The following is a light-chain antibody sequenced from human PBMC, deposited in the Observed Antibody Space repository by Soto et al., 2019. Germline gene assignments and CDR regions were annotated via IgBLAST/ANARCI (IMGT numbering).Light chain of an antibody. Sequence: DIQMTQSPSILSASVGDRVTITCRASQSISSWLAWYQQKPGKAPKLLIYDASTLESGVPSRFSGSGSGTEFTLTISSLQPDDFATYYCQQYDSYSRTFGQGTKVEIK. V-gene: IGKV1-5*01. CDR3: QQYDSYSRT. CDR2: DAS. CDR1: QSISSW. J-gene: IGKJ1*01.